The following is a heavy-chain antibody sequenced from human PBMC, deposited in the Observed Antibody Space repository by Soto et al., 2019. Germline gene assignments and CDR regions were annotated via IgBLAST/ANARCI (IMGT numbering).Heavy chain of an antibody. V-gene: IGHV3-48*02. CDR1: GFTFNTYN. CDR3: AREISLSAGSYFDY. Sequence: GGSLRLSCTASGFTFNTYNMNWVRQAPGKGLEWVSYISSSSYTIKYADSVEGRFTVSRDNGKKSLYLQMNSLRDEDTAVYFCAREISLSAGSYFDYWGQGTLVTVS. J-gene: IGHJ4*02. D-gene: IGHD3-10*01. CDR2: ISSSSYTI.